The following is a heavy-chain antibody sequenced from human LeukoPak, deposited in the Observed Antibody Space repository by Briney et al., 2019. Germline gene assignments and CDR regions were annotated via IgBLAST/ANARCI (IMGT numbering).Heavy chain of an antibody. D-gene: IGHD6-13*01. Sequence: GRSLRLSCAASEFTSNDHAMHWIRRIPGKGLEWVSGIYWNSGGTGYADSVKGRFTISRDNAKNSLYLQMNSLRTDDTALYYCTKDITAGGLDYWGQGTLVTVSS. J-gene: IGHJ4*02. CDR2: IYWNSGGT. CDR1: EFTSNDHA. V-gene: IGHV3-9*02. CDR3: TKDITAGGLDY.